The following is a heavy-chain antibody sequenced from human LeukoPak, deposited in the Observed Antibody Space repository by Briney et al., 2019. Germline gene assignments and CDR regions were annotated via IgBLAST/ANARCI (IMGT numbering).Heavy chain of an antibody. D-gene: IGHD6-19*01. J-gene: IGHJ5*02. Sequence: GGSLRLSCAASGFSFSDYAMYWVRQAPGKGLEWVSTIDASGGATYYADSVEGRFTISRDNSKNTFYLQMNSLRAEDTAVYYCAKGSGSGWYGWFAPWGQGTLVTASS. V-gene: IGHV3-23*01. CDR1: GFSFSDYA. CDR2: IDASGGAT. CDR3: AKGSGSGWYGWFAP.